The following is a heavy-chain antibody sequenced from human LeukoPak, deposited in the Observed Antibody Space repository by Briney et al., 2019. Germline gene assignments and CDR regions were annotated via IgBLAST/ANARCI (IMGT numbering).Heavy chain of an antibody. V-gene: IGHV3-11*01. CDR2: ISSGGTI. CDR3: ARDHWLLRAFDI. Sequence: GGSLRLSCAASGFTFSDFHMSWIRQAPGKRLEWVSYISSGGTIYYADSVKSRFTISRDNAKTSLYLQVNSLTAEDTAVYFCARDHWLLRAFDIWGQGTMVTVSS. D-gene: IGHD3-9*01. J-gene: IGHJ3*02. CDR1: GFTFSDFH.